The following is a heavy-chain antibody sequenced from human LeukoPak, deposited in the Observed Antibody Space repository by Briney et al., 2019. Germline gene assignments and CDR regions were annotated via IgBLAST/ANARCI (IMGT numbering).Heavy chain of an antibody. Sequence: GGSLRLSCAASGFTLSDYWMSWVRQAPGKGLEWVANIKEDGSEKNYVDSVKGRFTISRDNAKNSLYLQMNSLRAEDTAVFYCARDRGYSSFDYWGQGTLVTVSS. D-gene: IGHD5-18*01. CDR1: GFTLSDYW. J-gene: IGHJ4*02. CDR2: IKEDGSEK. V-gene: IGHV3-7*01. CDR3: ARDRGYSSFDY.